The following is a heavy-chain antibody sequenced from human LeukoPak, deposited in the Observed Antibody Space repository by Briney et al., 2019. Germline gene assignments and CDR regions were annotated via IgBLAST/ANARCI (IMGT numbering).Heavy chain of an antibody. CDR1: GFTFKEYG. J-gene: IGHJ4*02. Sequence: PGGSLRLSCAASGFTFKEYGMSWVCQAPGKGLEWVSTINDNGANTHYADSVKGRFTISRDSSKNTLFLQMNSLRADDTARYYCTKGDGGWYPIDSWGQGTLIIVSS. CDR3: TKGDGGWYPIDS. D-gene: IGHD6-19*01. V-gene: IGHV3-23*01. CDR2: INDNGANT.